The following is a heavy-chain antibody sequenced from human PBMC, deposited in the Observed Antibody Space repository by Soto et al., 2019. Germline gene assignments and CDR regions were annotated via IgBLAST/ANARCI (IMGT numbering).Heavy chain of an antibody. D-gene: IGHD3-10*01. Sequence: EVPLLESGGGLVQPGGSLRLSCAASGFTFSSYAMSWVRQAPGKGLEWVSAISGSGGSTYYADSVKGRFTISRDNSTHTLYLQLKSLRAEATAVYYCAKGLVRGGSWGQGTLVTVSS. CDR1: GFTFSSYA. CDR2: ISGSGGST. CDR3: AKGLVRGGS. J-gene: IGHJ5*02. V-gene: IGHV3-23*01.